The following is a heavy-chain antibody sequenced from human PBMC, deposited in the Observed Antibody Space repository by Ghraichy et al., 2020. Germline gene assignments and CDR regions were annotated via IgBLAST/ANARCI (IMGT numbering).Heavy chain of an antibody. CDR2: ISNSAGTT. CDR3: AVNFNGYYFDY. CDR1: GFIFSNYG. V-gene: IGHV3-23*01. D-gene: IGHD2-8*01. Sequence: GSLRLSCAGSGFIFSNYGMSWVRQAPGKGLEWVSSISNSAGTTSYADSVKGRFTISRDNPKNTLYLQMNSLRAEDTAIYCCAVNFNGYYFDYWGQGTLVTVSS. J-gene: IGHJ4*02.